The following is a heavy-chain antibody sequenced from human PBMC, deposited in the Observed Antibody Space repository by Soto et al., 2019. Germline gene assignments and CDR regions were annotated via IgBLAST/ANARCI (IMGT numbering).Heavy chain of an antibody. CDR3: ARVPRVRGGYDPSYRLDV. CDR2: IYYSGST. CDR1: GGSISSYY. J-gene: IGHJ6*02. Sequence: SETLSLTCTVSGGSISSYYWSWIRQPPGKGLEWIGYIYYSGSTNYNPSLKSRVTISVDTSKNQFSLKLSSVTAADTAVYYCARVPRVRGGYDPSYRLDVWAQGTTVTVSS. D-gene: IGHD5-12*01. V-gene: IGHV4-59*08.